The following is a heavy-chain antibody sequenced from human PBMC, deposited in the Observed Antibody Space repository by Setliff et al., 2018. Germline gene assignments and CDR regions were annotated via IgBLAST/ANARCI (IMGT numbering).Heavy chain of an antibody. V-gene: IGHV4-39*07. D-gene: IGHD1-26*01. CDR1: GGSISSSSYY. Sequence: SETLSLTCTVSGGSISSSSYYWGWIRQPPGKGLEWIGSIHYSGSTYYNPSLKSRVTISIDTSRNQFSLKLSSVTAADTAVYYCARGGDSGSYFLANHDAFDIWGQGTMVTVS. J-gene: IGHJ3*02. CDR2: IHYSGST. CDR3: ARGGDSGSYFLANHDAFDI.